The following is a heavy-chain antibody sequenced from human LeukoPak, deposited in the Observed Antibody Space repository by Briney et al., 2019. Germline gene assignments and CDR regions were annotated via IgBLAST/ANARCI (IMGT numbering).Heavy chain of an antibody. J-gene: IGHJ5*02. V-gene: IGHV4-59*12. Sequence: SETLSLTCTVSGGSISSYYWSWIRQPPGKGLEWIGYIYYSGSTNYNPSLKSRVTISLDTSRNQFSLRLNSVTAADTAVYYCARDRYYYDSSDPNWFDPWGQGTLVTVSS. D-gene: IGHD3-22*01. CDR1: GGSISSYY. CDR3: ARDRYYYDSSDPNWFDP. CDR2: IYYSGST.